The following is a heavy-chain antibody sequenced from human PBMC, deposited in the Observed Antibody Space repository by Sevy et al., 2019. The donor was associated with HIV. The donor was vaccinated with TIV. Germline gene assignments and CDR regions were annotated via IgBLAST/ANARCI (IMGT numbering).Heavy chain of an antibody. CDR2: LSGGGGSP. CDR3: AKDRIWELGDALDI. CDR1: GFTFTSYA. J-gene: IGHJ3*02. Sequence: GGSLRLSCAASGFTFTSYAMSWVRQTPGKGLEWVSGLSGGGGSPFYADSVKGRITISRDNSKNTLYLQMNSLRAEDTALYYCAKDRIWELGDALDIWGQGTMVTVSS. V-gene: IGHV3-23*01. D-gene: IGHD1-26*01.